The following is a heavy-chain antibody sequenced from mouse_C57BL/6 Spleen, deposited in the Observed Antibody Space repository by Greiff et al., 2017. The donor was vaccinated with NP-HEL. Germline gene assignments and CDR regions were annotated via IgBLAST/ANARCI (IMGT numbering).Heavy chain of an antibody. Sequence: VQLKESEGGLVQPGSSMKLSCTASGFTFSDYYMAWVRQVPEKGLEWVANINYDGSSTYYLDSLKSRFIISRDNAKNILYLQMSSLKSEDTATYYCARGDLAYWGQGTLVTVSA. CDR1: GFTFSDYY. CDR2: INYDGSST. J-gene: IGHJ3*01. CDR3: ARGDLAY. V-gene: IGHV5-16*01. D-gene: IGHD3-3*01.